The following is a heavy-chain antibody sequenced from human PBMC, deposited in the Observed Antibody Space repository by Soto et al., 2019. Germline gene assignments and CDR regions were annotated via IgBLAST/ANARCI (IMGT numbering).Heavy chain of an antibody. CDR2: ISSSSSTI. D-gene: IGHD1-1*01. Sequence: EVQLVESGGGLVQPGGSLRLSCAASGFTFSSYSMNWVRQAPGKGLEWVSYISSSSSTIYYADSVKGRFTISRDNAKNSLYLQLNSLRDEDTAVYYCARELAALNWFDPWGQGTLVTVSS. CDR1: GFTFSSYS. CDR3: ARELAALNWFDP. J-gene: IGHJ5*02. V-gene: IGHV3-48*02.